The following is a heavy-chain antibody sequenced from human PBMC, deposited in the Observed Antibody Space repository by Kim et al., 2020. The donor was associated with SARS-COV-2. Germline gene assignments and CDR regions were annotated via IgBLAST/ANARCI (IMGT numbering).Heavy chain of an antibody. D-gene: IGHD4-17*01. Sequence: GGSLRLSCAASGVSFSSYGMHWVRQAPGRGLDWVALISYDGINTFYADSVKGRFTISRDNSKNTLYLQMNSLRPDDTAVYYCARKGHYGDEMDPWGQGTLVTVSS. CDR3: ARKGHYGDEMDP. CDR1: GVSFSSYG. CDR2: ISYDGINT. V-gene: IGHV3-30*03. J-gene: IGHJ5*02.